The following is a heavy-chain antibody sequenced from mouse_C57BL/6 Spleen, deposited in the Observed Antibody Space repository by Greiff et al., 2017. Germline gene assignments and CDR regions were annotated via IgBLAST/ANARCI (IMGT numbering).Heavy chain of an antibody. CDR2: ISYDGSN. J-gene: IGHJ2*01. CDR1: GYSITSGYY. V-gene: IGHV3-6*01. CDR3: ARDGDGYYENYFDY. Sequence: EVQLQESGPGLVKPSQSLSLTCSVTGYSITSGYYWNWIRQFPGNKLEWMGYISYDGSNNYNPSLKNRISITRDTSKNQFFLKLNSVTTEDTATYYCARDGDGYYENYFDYWGQGTTLTVSS. D-gene: IGHD2-3*01.